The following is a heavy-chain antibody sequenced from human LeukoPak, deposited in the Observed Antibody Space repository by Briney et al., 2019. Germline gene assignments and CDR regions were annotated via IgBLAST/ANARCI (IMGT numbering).Heavy chain of an antibody. CDR1: GFTVSSNY. CDR2: IYSGGST. V-gene: IGHV3-66*01. CDR3: AKDHSLWFGELLSYDY. D-gene: IGHD3-10*01. J-gene: IGHJ4*02. Sequence: PGGSLRLSCAASGFTVSSNYMSWVRQAPGKGLEWVSVIYSGGSTYYADSVKGRFTISRDNSKNTLYLQMNSLRAEDTAVYYCAKDHSLWFGELLSYDYWGQGTLVTVSS.